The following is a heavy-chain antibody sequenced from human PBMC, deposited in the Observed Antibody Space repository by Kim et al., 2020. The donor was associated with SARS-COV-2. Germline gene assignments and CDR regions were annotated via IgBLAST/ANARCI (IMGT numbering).Heavy chain of an antibody. V-gene: IGHV4-34*01. CDR3: ARGPRRIAVAGTLDY. J-gene: IGHJ4*02. D-gene: IGHD6-19*01. Sequence: PTLRSRVTISVDTSKNQFSLKLSSVTAADTAVYYCARGPRRIAVAGTLDYWGQGTLVTVSS.